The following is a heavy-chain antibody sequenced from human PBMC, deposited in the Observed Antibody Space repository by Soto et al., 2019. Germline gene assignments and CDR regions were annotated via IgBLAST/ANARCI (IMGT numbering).Heavy chain of an antibody. CDR3: AKAASSSGIGYNFDY. CDR2: ISYDGSNQ. D-gene: IGHD1-26*01. Sequence: GGSLRLFCAASGFTFSNFGMHWVRQAPGKGLEWVAIISYDGSNQYYADSVKGRFTISRDNSKNTLYLQMNSLRGEDTAVYFCAKAASSSGIGYNFDYWGQGTLVTVSS. CDR1: GFTFSNFG. J-gene: IGHJ4*02. V-gene: IGHV3-30*18.